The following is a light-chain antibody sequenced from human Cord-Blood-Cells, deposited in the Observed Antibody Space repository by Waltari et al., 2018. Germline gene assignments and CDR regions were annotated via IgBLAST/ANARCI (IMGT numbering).Light chain of an antibody. CDR1: SSNIGSNT. J-gene: IGLJ3*02. CDR3: AAWDDSLNGWV. V-gene: IGLV1-44*01. Sequence: QSVLTQPPSASGTPGQRVTISCSGSSSNIGSNTVNWYQRLPGTAPKLLIYSNNQRPSWVPDRFSASNSGTSASLAISGLQSEDEADYYCAAWDDSLNGWVFGGGTKLTVL. CDR2: SNN.